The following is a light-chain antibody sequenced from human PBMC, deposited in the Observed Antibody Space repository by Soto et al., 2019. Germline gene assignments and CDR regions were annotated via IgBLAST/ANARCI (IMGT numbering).Light chain of an antibody. CDR2: EVS. CDR1: SDDVGRYNQ. V-gene: IGLV2-14*02. Sequence: QSALTQPASVSGSSGQSITISCTGSSDDVGRYNQVSWYQQHPGKAPKVMIYEVSQRPSGVSNRFSGSKSGNTASLTISGLQAEDEADYYCSSYTSSSTLVVFGGGTKVTVL. J-gene: IGLJ2*01. CDR3: SSYTSSSTLVV.